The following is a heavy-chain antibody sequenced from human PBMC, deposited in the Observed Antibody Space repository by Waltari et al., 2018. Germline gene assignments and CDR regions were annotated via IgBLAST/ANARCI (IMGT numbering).Heavy chain of an antibody. J-gene: IGHJ4*02. CDR1: GYTFTGYY. D-gene: IGHD6-13*01. V-gene: IGHV1-2*02. CDR3: ARVSSSWARAFGY. CDR2: INPNSGGT. Sequence: QVQLVQSGAEVKKPGASVKVSCKASGYTFTGYYMHWVRQAPGQGLDWMGWINPNSGGTSYAQKFQGRVTMTRDTSISTVYMELSRLRSDDTAVYYCARVSSSWARAFGYWGQGTLVTVSS.